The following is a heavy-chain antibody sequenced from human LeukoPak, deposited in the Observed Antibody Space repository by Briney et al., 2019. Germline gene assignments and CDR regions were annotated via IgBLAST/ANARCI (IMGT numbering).Heavy chain of an antibody. V-gene: IGHV3-21*01. J-gene: IGHJ4*02. CDR3: ARDFTDTAMVTNFDY. CDR1: GFTFTSYW. D-gene: IGHD5-18*01. CDR2: ISSSSSYI. Sequence: AGGSLRLSCAASGFTFTSYWMHWVRQAPGKGLEWVSSISSSSSYIYYADSVKGRFTISRDNAKNSLYLQMNSLRAEDTAVYYCARDFTDTAMVTNFDYWGQGTLVTVSS.